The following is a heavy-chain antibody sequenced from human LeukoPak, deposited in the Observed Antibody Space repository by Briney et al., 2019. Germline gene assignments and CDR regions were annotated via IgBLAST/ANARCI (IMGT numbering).Heavy chain of an antibody. CDR3: ARAVKYQLPPSDI. CDR2: ISSSGSTI. CDR1: GFTFSDYY. V-gene: IGHV3-11*01. D-gene: IGHD2-2*01. J-gene: IGHJ3*02. Sequence: PGGSLRFSCAASGFTFSDYYTSWIRQAPGKGLEWVSYISSSGSTIYYADSVKGRFTISRDNAKNSLYLQMNSLRAEDTAVYYCARAVKYQLPPSDIWGQGTMVTVSS.